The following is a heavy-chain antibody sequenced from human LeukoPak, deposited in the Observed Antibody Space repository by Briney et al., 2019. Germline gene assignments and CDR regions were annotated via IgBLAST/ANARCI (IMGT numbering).Heavy chain of an antibody. Sequence: SETLSLTCTVSGGSISSSSYYWGWIRQPPGKGLEWIGSIYYSGSTYYNPSLKSRVTMSVDTSKNQFSLKLSSVTAADTAVYYCARDQYDQLLSYSSGYYYYMDVWGKGTTVTVSS. CDR2: IYYSGST. D-gene: IGHD2-2*01. J-gene: IGHJ6*03. V-gene: IGHV4-39*07. CDR3: ARDQYDQLLSYSSGYYYYMDV. CDR1: GGSISSSSYY.